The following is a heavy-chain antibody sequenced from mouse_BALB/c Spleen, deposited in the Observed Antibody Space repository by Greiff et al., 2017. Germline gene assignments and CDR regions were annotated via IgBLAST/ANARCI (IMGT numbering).Heavy chain of an antibody. V-gene: IGHV1-9*01. CDR3: ARGPARATSWFAY. CDR2: ILPGSGST. CDR1: GYTFSSYW. J-gene: IGHJ3*01. D-gene: IGHD3-1*01. Sequence: QVQLQQSGAELMKPGASVKISCKATGYTFSSYWIEWVKQRPGHGLEWIGEILPGSGSTNYNEKFKGKATFTADTSSNTAYMQLSSLTSEDSAVYYCARGPARATSWFAYWGQGTLVTVSA.